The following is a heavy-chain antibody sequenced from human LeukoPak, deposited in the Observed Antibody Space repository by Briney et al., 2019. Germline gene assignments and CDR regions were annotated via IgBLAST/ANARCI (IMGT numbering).Heavy chain of an antibody. D-gene: IGHD3-10*01. CDR1: GDSISSYY. CDR3: ARGRLLWFGELLTNPYYYYGMDV. V-gene: IGHV4-59*12. CDR2: INYRGSA. J-gene: IGHJ6*02. Sequence: KPSETLSVTCTVSGDSISSYYWSWIRQPPGKGLEWIGYINYRGSAYYNPSLKSRVTISVDTSKNQFSLKLSSVTAADTAVYYCARGRLLWFGELLTNPYYYYGMDVWGQGTTVTVSS.